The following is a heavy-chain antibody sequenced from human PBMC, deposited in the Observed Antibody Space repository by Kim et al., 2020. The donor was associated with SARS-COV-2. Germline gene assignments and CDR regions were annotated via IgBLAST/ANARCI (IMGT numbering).Heavy chain of an antibody. CDR1: GFTFSRRA. V-gene: IGHV3-23*05. CDR3: AKDHPSSGWPTFDS. Sequence: GGSLRLSCAASGFTFSRRAMSWVRQVPGKGLEWIASCNNNNNPYYADSVKGRFTVSRDITKDTLYLEMNSLRADDTALYYFAKDHPSSGWPTFDSWGEGTLVALSS. J-gene: IGHJ4*02. D-gene: IGHD6-19*01. CDR2: CNNNNNP.